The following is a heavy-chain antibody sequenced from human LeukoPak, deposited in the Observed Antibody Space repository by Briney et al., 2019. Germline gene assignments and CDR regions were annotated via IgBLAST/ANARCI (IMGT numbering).Heavy chain of an antibody. J-gene: IGHJ4*02. CDR3: ARSYDISGYQARGFDY. CDR2: VHSGGS. D-gene: IGHD3-22*01. CDR1: GGSISSGSYH. V-gene: IGHV4-61*02. Sequence: KTSETLSLTCTVSGGSISSGSYHWNWIRQPAGKALEWIGRVHSGGSDYNPSVKSRVTISEDTPKNQFALKLSSVTAADTAVYYCARSYDISGYQARGFDYWGQGILVTVSS.